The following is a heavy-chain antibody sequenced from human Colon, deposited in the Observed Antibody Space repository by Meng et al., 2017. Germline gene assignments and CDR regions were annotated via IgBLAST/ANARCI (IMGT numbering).Heavy chain of an antibody. CDR1: GFTVKSNY. Sequence: EGQRVESGGGGVQPGGSLRLSCAASGFTVKSNYMSWVRQAPGKGLEWVSIISSGGITYYTDSVKGRFTISRDNSKNTVYFQMNSLRVEDTAMYYCAKMQGGSWGQGTLVTVSS. CDR3: AKMQGGS. CDR2: ISSGGIT. J-gene: IGHJ5*02. V-gene: IGHV3-66*01.